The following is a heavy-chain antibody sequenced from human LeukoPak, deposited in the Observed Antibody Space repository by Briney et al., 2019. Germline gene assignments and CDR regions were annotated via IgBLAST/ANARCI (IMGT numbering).Heavy chain of an antibody. D-gene: IGHD4-17*01. CDR1: GGSISSGGYY. V-gene: IGHV4-31*03. CDR2: IYYGGST. CDR3: ARDAYPHYGDSYYFDY. J-gene: IGHJ4*02. Sequence: SETLSLTCTVSGGSISSGGYYWSWIRQHPGKGLEWIRYIYYGGSTYYNPSLKSRVTISVDTSRNQFSLKLSSVTAADTAVYCCARDAYPHYGDSYYFDYWGQGTLVTVSS.